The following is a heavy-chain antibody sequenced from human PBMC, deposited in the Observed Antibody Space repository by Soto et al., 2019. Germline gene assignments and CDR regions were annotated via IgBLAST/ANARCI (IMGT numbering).Heavy chain of an antibody. J-gene: IGHJ5*02. CDR2: IIPIFGTA. Sequence: GASVKVSCKASGGTFSSYAISWERQAPGQGLEWMGGIIPIFGTANYAQKFQGRVTITADKSTSTAYMELSSLRSEDTAVYYCATWYDSSGYYRVGSWFDPWGQGTLVTVSS. V-gene: IGHV1-69*06. D-gene: IGHD3-22*01. CDR1: GGTFSSYA. CDR3: ATWYDSSGYYRVGSWFDP.